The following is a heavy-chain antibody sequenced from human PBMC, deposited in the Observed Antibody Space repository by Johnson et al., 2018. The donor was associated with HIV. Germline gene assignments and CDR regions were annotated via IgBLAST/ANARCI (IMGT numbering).Heavy chain of an antibody. D-gene: IGHD6-13*01. Sequence: VQLVESGGGVVQPGRSLRLSCAASGFSFDDYAMHWVRQAPGKGLEWVSSISWNGGSTGYADSVKGRFTISRDNAKNSLYLQMNSLRAEDTALYYCARVLAAAGTRAFDIWGQGTMVTVSS. V-gene: IGHV3-20*04. CDR2: ISWNGGST. CDR1: GFSFDDYA. CDR3: ARVLAAAGTRAFDI. J-gene: IGHJ3*02.